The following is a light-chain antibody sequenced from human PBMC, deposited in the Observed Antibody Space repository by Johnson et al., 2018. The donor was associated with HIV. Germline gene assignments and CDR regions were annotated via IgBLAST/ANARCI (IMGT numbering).Light chain of an antibody. CDR2: KNN. CDR3: GTWDTSLSAGGV. Sequence: QSVLTQPPSVSAAPGQKVTISCSGSNSTLGNNYVSWYQVLPGTAPKLLIYKNNDRPSGIPDRFSGSKSGTSATLPITGLQTADEADYYCGTWDTSLSAGGVFGTGTKVTVL. V-gene: IGLV1-51*02. CDR1: NSTLGNNY. J-gene: IGLJ1*01.